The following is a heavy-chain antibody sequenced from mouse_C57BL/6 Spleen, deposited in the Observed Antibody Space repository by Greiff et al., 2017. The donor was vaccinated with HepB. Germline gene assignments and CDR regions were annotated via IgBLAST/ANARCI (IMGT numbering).Heavy chain of an antibody. Sequence: KQSCKASGYTFTSYWMHWVKQRPGRGLEWIGRIDPNSGGTKYNEKFKSKATLTVDKPSSTAYMQLSSLTSEDSAVYYCARGETLRRGAMDYWGQGTSVTVSS. V-gene: IGHV1-72*01. CDR2: IDPNSGGT. CDR1: GYTFTSYW. CDR3: ARGETLRRGAMDY. J-gene: IGHJ4*01.